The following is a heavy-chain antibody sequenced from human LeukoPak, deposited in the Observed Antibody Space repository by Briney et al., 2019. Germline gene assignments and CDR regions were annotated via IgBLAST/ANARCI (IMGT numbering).Heavy chain of an antibody. CDR2: ISSSSSTI. Sequence: PGGSLRLSCAASGFTFSSYSMNWVRQAPGKGLEWVSCISSSSSTIYYADSVKGRFTISRDNAKNSLYLQMNSLRDEDTAVYYCARESYDSSGYSVPFDYWGQGTLVTVSS. D-gene: IGHD3-22*01. J-gene: IGHJ4*02. V-gene: IGHV3-48*02. CDR3: ARESYDSSGYSVPFDY. CDR1: GFTFSSYS.